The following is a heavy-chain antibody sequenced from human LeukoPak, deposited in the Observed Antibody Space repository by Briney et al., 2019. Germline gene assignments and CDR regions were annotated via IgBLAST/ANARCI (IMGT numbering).Heavy chain of an antibody. J-gene: IGHJ6*03. CDR3: ARDAYYYDSSGYPRPYYYHYMDV. V-gene: IGHV4-38-2*02. Sequence: SETLSLTCTDSGYSISRGYYWGWIRQPPGKGLEWIGSIYHSGSTYYNPPLKSRVTISVDTSKNQFSLKLSSVTAADTAVYYCARDAYYYDSSGYPRPYYYHYMDVWGKGTTVTISS. CDR1: GYSISRGYY. D-gene: IGHD3-22*01. CDR2: IYHSGST.